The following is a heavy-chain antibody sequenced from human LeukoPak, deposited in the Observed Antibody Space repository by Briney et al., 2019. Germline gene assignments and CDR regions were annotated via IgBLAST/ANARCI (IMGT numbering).Heavy chain of an antibody. CDR3: ARGSTATEPFDI. D-gene: IGHD2-2*01. J-gene: IGHJ3*02. CDR1: GYTFTSYY. V-gene: IGHV1-46*01. Sequence: ASVKVSCKASGYTFTSYYMHWVRQAPGQGLEWMGIINPSGGSTSYAQKFQGRVTMTRDMSTSTVYMELSSLRSGDTAVYYCARGSTATEPFDIWGQGTMVTVSS. CDR2: INPSGGST.